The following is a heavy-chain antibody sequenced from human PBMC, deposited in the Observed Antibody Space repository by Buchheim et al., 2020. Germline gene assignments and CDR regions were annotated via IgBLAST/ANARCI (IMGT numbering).Heavy chain of an antibody. CDR1: KYTFTSYY. V-gene: IGHV1-46*01. Sequence: QVQLVQSGAEVKKPGASVKVSCKASKYTFTSYYMHWVRQAPGEGLEWMGIINPSGGSTTYAQKFQGRVTMTRDTSTSTVYMELSSLRSEDTGVYYCGGGGISGGDHYGMDVWGQGTT. CDR3: GGGGISGGDHYGMDV. CDR2: INPSGGST. D-gene: IGHD1-26*01. J-gene: IGHJ6*02.